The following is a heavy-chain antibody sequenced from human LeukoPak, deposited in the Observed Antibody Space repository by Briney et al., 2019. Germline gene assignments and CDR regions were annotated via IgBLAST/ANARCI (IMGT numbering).Heavy chain of an antibody. Sequence: GGSLRLSCAASGFTFSSYWMHWVRQAPGKGLVWVSRINSDGSSTSYADSVKGRFTISRDNAKNTLYLQMNGLRAEDTAVYYCARDRIAAAGTVDYWGQGTLVTVSS. J-gene: IGHJ4*02. V-gene: IGHV3-74*01. D-gene: IGHD6-13*01. CDR3: ARDRIAAAGTVDY. CDR1: GFTFSSYW. CDR2: INSDGSST.